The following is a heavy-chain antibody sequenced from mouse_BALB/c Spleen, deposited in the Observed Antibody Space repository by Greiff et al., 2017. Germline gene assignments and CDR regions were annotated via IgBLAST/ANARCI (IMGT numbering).Heavy chain of an antibody. J-gene: IGHJ2*01. CDR1: GFTFSSYT. Sequence: EVKVVESGGGLVQPGGSLKLSCAASGFTFSSYTMSWVRQTPEKRLEWVAYISNGGGSTYYPDTVKGRFTISRDNAKNTLYLQMSSLKSEDTAMYYCARQDGYDEEVYFDYWGQGTTLTVSS. CDR2: ISNGGGST. CDR3: ARQDGYDEEVYFDY. D-gene: IGHD2-2*01. V-gene: IGHV5-12-2*01.